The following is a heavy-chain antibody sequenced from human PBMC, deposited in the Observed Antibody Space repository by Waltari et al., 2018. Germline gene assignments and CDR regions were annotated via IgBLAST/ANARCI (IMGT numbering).Heavy chain of an antibody. V-gene: IGHV1-8*03. J-gene: IGHJ6*02. CDR2: MNPNSGNT. CDR1: GSTFTSYD. Sequence: QVQLVQSGAEVKKPGASVKVSCKASGSTFTSYDITWVRQGTGKGLEWMGWMNPNSGNTGYAQKFQGRVTITRNTSISTAYMELSSLRSEDTAVYYCARGALDYYYYGMDVWGQGTTVTVSS. CDR3: ARGALDYYYYGMDV.